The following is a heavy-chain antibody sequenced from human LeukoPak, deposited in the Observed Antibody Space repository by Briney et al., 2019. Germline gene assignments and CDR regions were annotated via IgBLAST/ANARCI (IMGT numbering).Heavy chain of an antibody. CDR3: AREWELHLFDY. J-gene: IGHJ4*02. CDR1: GGTFSSYA. Sequence: GASVKVSCKASGGTFSSYAISWVRQAPGQGLEWMGRIIPIFGTANYAQKFQGRVTITTDESTSTAYMELSSLRSEDPAVYYCAREWELHLFDYWGQGTLVTVSS. V-gene: IGHV1-69*05. CDR2: IIPIFGTA. D-gene: IGHD1-26*01.